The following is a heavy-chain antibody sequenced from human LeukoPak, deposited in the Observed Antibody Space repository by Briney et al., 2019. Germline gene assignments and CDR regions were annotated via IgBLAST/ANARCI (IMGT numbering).Heavy chain of an antibody. CDR3: ATPFDY. V-gene: IGHV3-48*01. J-gene: IGHJ4*02. Sequence: GGSLRLSCAASGFTFSTYSMNWVRQAPGKGLEWVSYISSGSNTIYYADSVKGRFTISRDNAKNSLYLQMNSLRAEDTAVYCCATPFDYWGQGTLVTVSS. CDR2: ISSGSNTI. CDR1: GFTFSTYS.